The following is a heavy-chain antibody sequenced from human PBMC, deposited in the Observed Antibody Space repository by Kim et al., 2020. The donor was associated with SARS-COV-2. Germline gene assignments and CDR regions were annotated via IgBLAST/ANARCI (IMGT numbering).Heavy chain of an antibody. CDR2: ISYDGSNK. V-gene: IGHV3-30*03. CDR3: ASGSGRLYYYGMDV. J-gene: IGHJ6*02. Sequence: GGSLRLSCAASGFTFSSYGMHWVRQAPGKGLEWVAVISYDGSNKYYADSVKGRFTISRDNSKNTLYLQMNSLRAEDTAVYYCASGSGRLYYYGMDVWGQGTTVTVSS. D-gene: IGHD3-10*01. CDR1: GFTFSSYG.